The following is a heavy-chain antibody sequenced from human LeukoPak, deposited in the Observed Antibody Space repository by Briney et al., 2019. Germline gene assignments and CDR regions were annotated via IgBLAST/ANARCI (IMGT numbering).Heavy chain of an antibody. Sequence: SVKVSCKASGGTFSSYAISWVRQAPGQGLEWMGRIIPIFGTANYAQKFQGRVTITTDESTSTAYMELSSLRSEDTAVYYCARSVKDIVVVPAARSSYYYYYYMDVWGKGTTVTVSS. CDR1: GGTFSSYA. D-gene: IGHD2-2*01. CDR3: ARSVKDIVVVPAARSSYYYYYYMDV. J-gene: IGHJ6*03. CDR2: IIPIFGTA. V-gene: IGHV1-69*05.